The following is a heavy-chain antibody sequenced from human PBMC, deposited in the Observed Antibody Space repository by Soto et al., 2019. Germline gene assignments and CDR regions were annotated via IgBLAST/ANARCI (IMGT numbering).Heavy chain of an antibody. V-gene: IGHV1-3*01. Sequence: ASVKVSCKASGYTFTSYAMHWVRQAPGQRLEWMGWINAGNGNTKYSQKFQGRVTITRDTSASTAYMELSSLRSEDTAVYYRARAGIQLWLRYFDYWGQGTLVTVSS. CDR2: INAGNGNT. D-gene: IGHD5-18*01. J-gene: IGHJ4*02. CDR1: GYTFTSYA. CDR3: ARAGIQLWLRYFDY.